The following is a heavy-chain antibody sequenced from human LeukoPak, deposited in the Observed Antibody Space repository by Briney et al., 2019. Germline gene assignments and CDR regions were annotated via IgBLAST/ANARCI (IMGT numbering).Heavy chain of an antibody. V-gene: IGHV4-59*01. CDR1: GVSISTYY. CDR3: ARSRSGYSYDHAAFEI. J-gene: IGHJ3*02. Sequence: SETLSLTCTVSGVSISTYYWSWIRQPPGKGLEWIAYVDYRGSTTYNPSLRSRVTISVDTSRNQFSLKLSSVTAADTAVYYCARSRSGYSYDHAAFEIWGQGTMVTVSS. CDR2: VDYRGST. D-gene: IGHD5-18*01.